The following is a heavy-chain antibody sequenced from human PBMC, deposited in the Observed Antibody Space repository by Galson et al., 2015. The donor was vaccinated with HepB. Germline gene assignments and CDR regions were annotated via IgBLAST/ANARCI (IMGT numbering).Heavy chain of an antibody. CDR2: IGTAGDT. CDR3: ASSREGAYYFDY. J-gene: IGHJ4*02. CDR1: GFTFSSYD. Sequence: SLRLSCAASGFTFSSYDMHWVRQATGKGLEWVSAIGTAGDTYYPGSVKGRFTISRENAKNSLYLQMNSLRAGDTAVYYCASSREGAYYFDYWGQGTLVTVSS. D-gene: IGHD3-16*01. V-gene: IGHV3-13*01.